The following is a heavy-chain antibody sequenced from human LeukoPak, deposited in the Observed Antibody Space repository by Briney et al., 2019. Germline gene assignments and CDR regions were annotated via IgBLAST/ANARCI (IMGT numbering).Heavy chain of an antibody. CDR1: GGSFSGYY. D-gene: IGHD6-13*01. CDR2: INHSGST. Sequence: SETLSLTCAVYGGSFSGYYWSWIRQPPGKGLEWIGEINHSGSTNYNPSLKSRVTISVDTSKNQFSLKLSSVTAADTAVYYCARAPIGAAGTIPFDYWGQGTLVTVSS. J-gene: IGHJ4*02. CDR3: ARAPIGAAGTIPFDY. V-gene: IGHV4-34*01.